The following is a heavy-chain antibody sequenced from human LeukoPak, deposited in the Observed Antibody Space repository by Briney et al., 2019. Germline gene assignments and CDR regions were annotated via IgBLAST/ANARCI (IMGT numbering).Heavy chain of an antibody. D-gene: IGHD5-24*01. J-gene: IGHJ4*02. CDR3: ARAGGDGFLLGPYFDY. CDR1: GGTFSSYA. V-gene: IGHV1-69*13. CDR2: IIPIFGTA. Sequence: GALVKVSCKASGGTFSSYAISWVRQAPGQGLEWMGGIIPIFGTANYAQKFQGRVTITADESTSTAYMELSSLRSEDTAVYYCARAGGDGFLLGPYFDYWGQGTLVTVSS.